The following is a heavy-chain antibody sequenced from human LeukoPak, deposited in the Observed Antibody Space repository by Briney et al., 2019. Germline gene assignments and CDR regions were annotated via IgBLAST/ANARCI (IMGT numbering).Heavy chain of an antibody. CDR2: IYTGGST. CDR3: ARDSGAWLFDY. CDR1: GFTVNSNY. D-gene: IGHD3-10*01. V-gene: IGHV3-66*01. Sequence: GGSLRLSCAASGFTVNSNYMSWVRQAPGKGLEWVSVIYTGGSTNYADSVRGRFTISSDNSKNTLYLQMNSLRAEDTAVYYCARDSGAWLFDYWGQGTLVTVSS. J-gene: IGHJ4*02.